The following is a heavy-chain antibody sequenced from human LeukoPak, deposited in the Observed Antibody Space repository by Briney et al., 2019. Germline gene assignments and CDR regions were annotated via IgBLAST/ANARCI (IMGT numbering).Heavy chain of an antibody. CDR1: GFTFNNYA. V-gene: IGHV3-48*01. J-gene: IGHJ4*02. CDR2: ITNSGNSK. D-gene: IGHD3-22*01. Sequence: HPGGSLRLSCAGSGFTFNNYAMSWVRRAPRKGLEWVSYITNSGNSKSYADSVKGRFTISRDNTKNSLYLQMNGLRAEDTAVYYCARTRSSWYLNFYHWGQGILVTVSS. CDR3: ARTRSSWYLNFYH.